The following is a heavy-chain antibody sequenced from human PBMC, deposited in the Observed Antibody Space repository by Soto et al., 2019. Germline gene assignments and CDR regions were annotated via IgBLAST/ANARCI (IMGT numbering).Heavy chain of an antibody. CDR2: ISSSSSYI. D-gene: IGHD5-18*01. CDR3: PSGYSYGYWYFDL. J-gene: IGHJ2*01. Sequence: GGSLRLSCAASGFTFSSYSMNWVRQAPGKGLEWVSSISSSSSYIYYADSVKGRFTISRDNAKNSLYLQMNSLRAEDTAVYYCPSGYSYGYWYFDLWGRGTLVTVSS. V-gene: IGHV3-21*01. CDR1: GFTFSSYS.